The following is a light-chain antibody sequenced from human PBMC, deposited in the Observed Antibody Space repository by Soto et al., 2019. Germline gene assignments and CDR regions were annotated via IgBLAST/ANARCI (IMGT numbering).Light chain of an antibody. CDR2: GVS. V-gene: IGKV3D-20*02. CDR1: QSVSSNY. Sequence: EIVLTQSPATLSVSPGERATLSCRASQSVSSNYLAWCQQKPGQAPRLLIYGVSIRATGIPDRFSGSGSGTDFTLTISSLEPEDFAVYYCQQRSRWPWTFGQGTKVDIK. J-gene: IGKJ1*01. CDR3: QQRSRWPWT.